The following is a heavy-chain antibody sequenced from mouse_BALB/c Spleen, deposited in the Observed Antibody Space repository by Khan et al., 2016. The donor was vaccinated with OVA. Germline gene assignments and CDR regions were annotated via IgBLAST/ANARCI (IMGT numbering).Heavy chain of an antibody. CDR2: IRYDGNS. CDR3: ARGGSSGPAWFAY. D-gene: IGHD3-1*01. CDR1: GYSITSGYF. Sequence: EVELVESGPGLVKPSQSLSLTCSVTGYSITSGYFWNWIRQFPGNKLEWMGYIRYDGNSNYNPSLKNRISITRDTSKNQFFLKLNSVIPEDTATYYCARGGSSGPAWFAYWGQGTLVTVSA. J-gene: IGHJ3*01. V-gene: IGHV3-6*02.